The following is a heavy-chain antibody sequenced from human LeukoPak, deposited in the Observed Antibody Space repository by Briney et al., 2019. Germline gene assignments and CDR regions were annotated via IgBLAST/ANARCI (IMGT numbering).Heavy chain of an antibody. CDR3: AKAYGYSYGWAAFDI. J-gene: IGHJ3*02. CDR2: ISGSGGST. V-gene: IGHV3-23*01. CDR1: GFTFSSYA. Sequence: GGSLRLSCAASGFTFSSYAMGWVRQAPGKGLEWVSAISGSGGSTYYADSVKGRFTISRDNSKNTLYLQMNSLRAGDTAVYYCAKAYGYSYGWAAFDIWGQGTMVTVSS. D-gene: IGHD5-18*01.